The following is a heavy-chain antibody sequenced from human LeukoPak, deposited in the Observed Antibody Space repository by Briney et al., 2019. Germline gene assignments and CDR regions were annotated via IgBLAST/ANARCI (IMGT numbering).Heavy chain of an antibody. CDR2: INPNSGGT. Sequence: GESLKISCKGSGYTFTSYWIVWVRQAPGQGLEWMGWINPNSGGTNYAQKFQGRVTMTRDTSISTAYMELSRLRSDDTAVYYCARDYYYDSSGYYMPDYWGQGTLVTVSS. CDR3: ARDYYYDSSGYYMPDY. V-gene: IGHV1-2*02. CDR1: GYTFTSYW. J-gene: IGHJ4*02. D-gene: IGHD3-22*01.